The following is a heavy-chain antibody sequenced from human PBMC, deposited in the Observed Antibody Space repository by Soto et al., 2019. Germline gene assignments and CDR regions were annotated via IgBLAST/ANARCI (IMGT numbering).Heavy chain of an antibody. J-gene: IGHJ6*02. V-gene: IGHV2-26*01. D-gene: IGHD2-2*01. CDR2: IFSNDEK. Sequence: SGPTLVNPTAPRTPTCTVSGFSLSNARMGVSWIRQPPGKALEWLAHIFSNDEKSSSTSLKSRLTISKDTSKSQVVLTMTNMDPVDTATYYRARMGVVPPYYYYRMGFWRQGNTVT. CDR1: GFSLSNARMG. CDR3: ARMGVVPPYYYYRMGF.